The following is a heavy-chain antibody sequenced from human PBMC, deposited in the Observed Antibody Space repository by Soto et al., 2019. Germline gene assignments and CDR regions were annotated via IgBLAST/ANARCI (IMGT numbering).Heavy chain of an antibody. CDR1: GFSFSSYG. D-gene: IGHD5-12*01. V-gene: IGHV3-23*01. J-gene: IGHJ6*02. CDR2: ISGSGYVT. Sequence: EVQLLESGGGLIQLGGSLRLSCAASGFSFSSYGMSWVRQAPGKGLEWVSGISGSGYVTYDADSVKGRLTISRDNAKNTLYRQMSSGRAEDTAVYYCAKAPVATVSTTGYYAYGMDAWGQGTTVTDSS. CDR3: AKAPVATVSTTGYYAYGMDA.